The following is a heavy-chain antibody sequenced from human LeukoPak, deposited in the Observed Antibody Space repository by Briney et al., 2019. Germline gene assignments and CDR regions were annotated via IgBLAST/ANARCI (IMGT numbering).Heavy chain of an antibody. V-gene: IGHV4-38-2*01. Sequence: SETLSLTCAVSGYSISSGYYWGWIRQPPGKGLDWIGSIYHSGSTYYNPSLKSRVTISVDTSKNQFSLKLSSVTAADTAVYYCARGKYQMLYRYFQHWGQGTLVTVSS. CDR3: ARGKYQMLYRYFQH. D-gene: IGHD2-2*02. CDR2: IYHSGST. J-gene: IGHJ1*01. CDR1: GYSISSGYY.